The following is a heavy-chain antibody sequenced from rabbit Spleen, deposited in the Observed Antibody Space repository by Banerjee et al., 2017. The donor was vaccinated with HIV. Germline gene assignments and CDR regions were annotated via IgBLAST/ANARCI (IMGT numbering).Heavy chain of an antibody. D-gene: IGHD1-1*01. J-gene: IGHJ4*01. Sequence: QEQVVESGGGLVKPGASLTLTCTASGFSLSNSYLMCLVRPAPDKVLEWIACIYGGGTSIYYASGAKGRFTISKIASTAVTLQMTRLTAADAATYFCVRGWSGGIGNYVDNFNLWGPGTLVTVS. CDR3: VRGWSGGIGNYVDNFNL. V-gene: IGHV1S45*01. CDR1: GFSLSNSYL. CDR2: IYGGGTSI.